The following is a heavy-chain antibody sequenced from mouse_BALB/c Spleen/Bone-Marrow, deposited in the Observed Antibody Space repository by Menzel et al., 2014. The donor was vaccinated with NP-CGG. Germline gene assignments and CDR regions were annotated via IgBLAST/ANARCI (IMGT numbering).Heavy chain of an antibody. Sequence: EVQLQQSGGGLVQPGGSLKLSCAASGFDFXRYWMSWVRQAPGKGLEWIGEINPDSSTINYTPSLKDKFIISRDNAKNTLYLQMSKVRSEDTALYYCARLGYYGTFAYWGQGTLVTVSA. V-gene: IGHV4-1*02. J-gene: IGHJ3*01. CDR1: GFDFXRYW. CDR2: INPDSSTI. CDR3: ARLGYYGTFAY. D-gene: IGHD1-1*01.